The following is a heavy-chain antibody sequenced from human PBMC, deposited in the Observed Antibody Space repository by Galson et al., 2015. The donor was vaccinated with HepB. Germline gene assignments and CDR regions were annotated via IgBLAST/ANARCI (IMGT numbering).Heavy chain of an antibody. Sequence: LRLCCAASGFTCSCYARSWGRQAPGEGLEWVSAISGSGGSSYYAHSVKGRFTISRDNTKNTLYLQMNSLRAEDTAVYYCEIGGENDVLGGYATNAFDIWGQGTMVTVSS. CDR2: ISGSGGSS. D-gene: IGHD3-16*01. J-gene: IGHJ3*02. CDR1: GFTCSCYA. CDR3: EIGGENDVLGGYATNAFDI. V-gene: IGHV3-23*01.